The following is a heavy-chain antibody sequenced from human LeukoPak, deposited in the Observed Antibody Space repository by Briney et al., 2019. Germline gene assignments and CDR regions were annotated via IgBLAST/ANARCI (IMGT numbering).Heavy chain of an antibody. V-gene: IGHV4/OR15-8*03. CDR3: AREDGIAVAGTYYFDY. CDR2: IYHSGST. J-gene: IGHJ4*02. D-gene: IGHD6-19*01. Sequence: SETLSLPGVVSGGSISSSNWWSWVRQPPGKGLEWIGEIYHSGSTSYNPSLKSRVTISVDTSKNQFSLKLTSVTAADTAVYYCAREDGIAVAGTYYFDYWGQGTLVTVSS. CDR1: GGSISSSNW.